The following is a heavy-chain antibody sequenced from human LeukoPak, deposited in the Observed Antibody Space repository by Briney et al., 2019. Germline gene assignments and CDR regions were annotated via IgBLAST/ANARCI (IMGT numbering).Heavy chain of an antibody. CDR3: ARDTSGWDFLDY. D-gene: IGHD6-19*01. V-gene: IGHV3-23*01. Sequence: GGSLTLSCVASGFSFSSYAMSWVRQAPGKGLEWVSAISGSGGSTYYADSVKGRFTISRDNSKNTLYLQMNSLRAEDTAVYYCARDTSGWDFLDYWGQGTLVTVSS. J-gene: IGHJ4*02. CDR1: GFSFSSYA. CDR2: ISGSGGST.